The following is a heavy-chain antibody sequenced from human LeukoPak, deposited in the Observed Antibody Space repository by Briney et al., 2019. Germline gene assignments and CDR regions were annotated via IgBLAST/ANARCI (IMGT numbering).Heavy chain of an antibody. CDR1: GYSFTSYW. CDR2: IYPGDSDT. V-gene: IGHV5-51*01. J-gene: IGHJ6*04. Sequence: GESLKISCKGSGYSFTSYWIGWVRQMPGKGLEWMGIIYPGDSDTRYSPSFQGQVTISADKSISTAYLQWSSLKASDTAMYYCARHQIGAAGTGLYYGMDVWGKGTTVTVSS. CDR3: ARHQIGAAGTGLYYGMDV. D-gene: IGHD6-13*01.